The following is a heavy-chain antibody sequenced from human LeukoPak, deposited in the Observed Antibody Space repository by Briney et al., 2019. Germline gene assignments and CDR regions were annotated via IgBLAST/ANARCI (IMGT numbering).Heavy chain of an antibody. Sequence: GGSLRLSCAASGFTFRSYDMNWIRQAPGKGLEWVLSISGNSGYLYYADSVKGRFTISRDNSKNTLYLQMNSLRAEDTAVYYCARDFSSYSDSSVNYGDACIDYWGQGTLVTVSS. D-gene: IGHD3-22*01. CDR3: ARDFSSYSDSSVNYGDACIDY. V-gene: IGHV3-21*01. J-gene: IGHJ4*02. CDR2: ISGNSGYL. CDR1: GFTFRSYD.